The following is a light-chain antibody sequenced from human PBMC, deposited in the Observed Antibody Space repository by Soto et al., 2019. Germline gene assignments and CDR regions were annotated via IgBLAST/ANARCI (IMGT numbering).Light chain of an antibody. V-gene: IGKV3-15*01. CDR3: HQRQSWPRT. Sequence: EIVMTQSPATLSVSPGERATLSCRASQSVSSNVAWYQQKPGQAPRLLIYGASTRATGIPARFSGSGSGTEFTLTISSLQSEDFAVYYCHQRQSWPRTFGQGTKVDIK. J-gene: IGKJ1*01. CDR1: QSVSSN. CDR2: GAS.